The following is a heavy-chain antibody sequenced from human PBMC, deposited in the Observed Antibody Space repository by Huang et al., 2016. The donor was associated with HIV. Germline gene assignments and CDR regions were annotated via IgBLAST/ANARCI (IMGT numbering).Heavy chain of an antibody. V-gene: IGHV1-18*04. D-gene: IGHD5-12*01. CDR1: GYRFISYD. CDR3: ARRSMRWLQWDYFDY. CDR2: ISVYNGDT. Sequence: QVQLVQSGGEVKKPGASVKVSCKASGYRFISYDINWVRQAPGQGLEWMGGISVYNGDTNFAQKFQGRLTMNSDTSTSTVYMELRSLRSDDTAVYYCARRSMRWLQWDYFDYWGQGTLVTVSS. J-gene: IGHJ4*02.